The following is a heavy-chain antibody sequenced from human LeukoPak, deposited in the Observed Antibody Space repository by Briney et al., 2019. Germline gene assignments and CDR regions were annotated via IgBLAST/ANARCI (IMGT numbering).Heavy chain of an antibody. V-gene: IGHV4-39*07. CDR3: ARVLDCSSSSRCWFDP. CDR1: GASISSGSNY. CDR2: IYSSGST. J-gene: IGHJ5*02. Sequence: SETLSLTCSVSGASISSGSNYWGWIRQPPGKTLEWIGSIYSSGSTYYNPSLKSRVTISVDTSKNQFSLKLSSVTAADTAVYYCARVLDCSSSSRCWFDPWGQGTLVTVSS. D-gene: IGHD6-6*01.